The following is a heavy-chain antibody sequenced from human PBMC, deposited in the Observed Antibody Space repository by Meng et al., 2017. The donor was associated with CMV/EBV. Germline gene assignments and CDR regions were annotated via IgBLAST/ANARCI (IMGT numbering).Heavy chain of an antibody. CDR2: IYYSGST. J-gene: IGHJ5*02. V-gene: IGHV4-61*01. D-gene: IGHD2-2*01. CDR1: VSSGSYY. Sequence: VSSGSYYWSWIRQPPGQGLEWLGYIYYSGSTNYNPSLKSRVTISVDTSKNQFSLKLSSVTAADTAVYYCARVRGDIVVVPATNWFDPWGQGTLVTVSS. CDR3: ARVRGDIVVVPATNWFDP.